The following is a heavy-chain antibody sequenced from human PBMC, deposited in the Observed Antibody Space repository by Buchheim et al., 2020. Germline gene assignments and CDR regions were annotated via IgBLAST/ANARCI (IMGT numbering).Heavy chain of an antibody. Sequence: QVQLQESGPGLVKPSQTLSLTCTVSGGSISSGGYYWSWIRQHPGKGLEWIGYIYYSGSTYYNPSLKSRVTISVDTSKNQLSLKLSSVTAADTAVYYCARVIGRYCSGGSCYSNPYYYYGMDVWGQGTT. J-gene: IGHJ6*02. CDR2: IYYSGST. CDR1: GGSISSGGYY. CDR3: ARVIGRYCSGGSCYSNPYYYYGMDV. D-gene: IGHD2-15*01. V-gene: IGHV4-31*03.